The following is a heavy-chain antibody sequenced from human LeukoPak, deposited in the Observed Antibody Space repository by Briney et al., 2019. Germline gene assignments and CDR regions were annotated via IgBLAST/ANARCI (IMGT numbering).Heavy chain of an antibody. CDR1: GFTFSSYD. D-gene: IGHD1/OR15-1a*01. CDR3: ARAGPKTGTYDY. V-gene: IGHV3-13*01. J-gene: IGHJ4*02. CDR2: IGTAGDT. Sequence: PGGSLRLSCAASGFTFSSYDMHWVRQATGKGLEWVSAIGTAGDTYYPGSVKGRFTISRENAKNSLYLQMNSLRAGDTAVCYCARAGPKTGTYDYWGQGTLVTVSS.